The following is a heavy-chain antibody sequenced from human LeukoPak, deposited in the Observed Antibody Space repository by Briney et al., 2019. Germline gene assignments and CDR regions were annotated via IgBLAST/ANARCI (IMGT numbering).Heavy chain of an antibody. J-gene: IGHJ6*03. Sequence: SETLSLTCTVSGGSMSSSSYYWGWIRQPPGKGLEWIGSMYYSGSTYYNPSLKSRVTISVDTSKNQFSLKLSSVTAADTAVNFCARHVYSSSWIYYYYYMDVWGKGTTVTVSS. V-gene: IGHV4-39*01. CDR2: MYYSGST. CDR3: ARHVYSSSWIYYYYYMDV. D-gene: IGHD6-13*01. CDR1: GGSMSSSSYY.